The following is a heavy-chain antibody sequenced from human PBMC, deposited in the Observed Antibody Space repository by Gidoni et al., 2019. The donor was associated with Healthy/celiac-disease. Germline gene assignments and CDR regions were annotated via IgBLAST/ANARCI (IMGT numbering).Heavy chain of an antibody. CDR3: ARDRVGAFLTGYYPIYYYYGMDV. V-gene: IGHV3-21*01. D-gene: IGHD3-9*01. CDR1: GFTFSSYS. CDR2: ISSSSSYI. Sequence: EVQLVESGGGLVKPGGSLSFSCAASGFTFSSYSMTWARQAPGKGLEWVSSISSSSSYICYADSVKGRFTISRDNAKNSLYLQMNSLRAEDTAVYYCARDRVGAFLTGYYPIYYYYGMDVWGQGTTVTVSS. J-gene: IGHJ6*02.